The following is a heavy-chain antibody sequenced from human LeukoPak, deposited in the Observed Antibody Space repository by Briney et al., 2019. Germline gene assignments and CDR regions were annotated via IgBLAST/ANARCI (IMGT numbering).Heavy chain of an antibody. CDR2: IKSKTDGGTT. Sequence: GGSLRLSCAASGFTFSNAWMSWVRQAPGKGLEWVGRIKSKTDGGTTDYAAPVKGRFTISRDDSKNTLYLQMNSLKTEDTAVYYCTTGVTIFGVVIISDAFDIWGQGTMVTVSS. CDR3: TTGVTIFGVVIISDAFDI. V-gene: IGHV3-15*01. J-gene: IGHJ3*02. D-gene: IGHD3-3*01. CDR1: GFTFSNAW.